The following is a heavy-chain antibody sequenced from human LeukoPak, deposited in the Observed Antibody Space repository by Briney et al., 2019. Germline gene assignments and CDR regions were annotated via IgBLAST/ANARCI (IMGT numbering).Heavy chain of an antibody. CDR2: MNPNSGNT. Sequence: ASVNVSCKASGYTFTSDDINWVRQAAGQGLESMGWMNPNSGNTDYAQKFRGRVTMTRNTSISTSYMELSSLTSGDTAVYYCARHSYRRITVLGVVISHPTFDPWGQGTLVTVPS. V-gene: IGHV1-8*01. CDR3: ARHSYRRITVLGVVISHPTFDP. J-gene: IGHJ5*02. D-gene: IGHD3-3*01. CDR1: GYTFTSDD.